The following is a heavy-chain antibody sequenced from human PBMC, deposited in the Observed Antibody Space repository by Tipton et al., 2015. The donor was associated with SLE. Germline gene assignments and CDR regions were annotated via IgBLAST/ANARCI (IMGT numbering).Heavy chain of an antibody. CDR3: AREFGRSSSFYFDS. Sequence: SLRLSCIASGFTFSSYWMSWVRQTPGKGLEWVANIKQDGSERYDVDSVRGRFTISRDNAKNSLYLQMNSLRADDTAVYYCAREFGRSSSFYFDSWGQGTLVTVSS. V-gene: IGHV3-7*01. J-gene: IGHJ4*02. D-gene: IGHD6-13*01. CDR2: IKQDGSER. CDR1: GFTFSSYW.